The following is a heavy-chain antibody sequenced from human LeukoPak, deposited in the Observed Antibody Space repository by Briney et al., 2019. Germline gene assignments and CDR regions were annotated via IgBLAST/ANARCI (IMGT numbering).Heavy chain of an antibody. V-gene: IGHV3-33*06. CDR3: AKDRSYGYYFDY. CDR2: IWYDGSNK. CDR1: GFTFNSYG. Sequence: GGSPRLSCAASGFTFNSYGMHWVRQAPGKGLEWVAVIWYDGSNKYYADSVKGRFTISRDNSKNTLCLQMNSLRAEDTAVYYCAKDRSYGYYFDYWGQGTLATVSS. J-gene: IGHJ4*02. D-gene: IGHD5-18*01.